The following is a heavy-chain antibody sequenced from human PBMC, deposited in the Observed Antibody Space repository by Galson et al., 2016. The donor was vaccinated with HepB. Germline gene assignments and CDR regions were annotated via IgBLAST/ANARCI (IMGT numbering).Heavy chain of an antibody. CDR3: ARTARWEATGGGWFDP. Sequence: TLSLTCTVSGGSISSSGYYWSWIRQHPGKGLEWIGYIYYSGSTYYNPSLKSRVIISVDTSKNQFSLKLSSVTAADTAVYYCARTARWEATGGGWFDPWGQGTLVTVSP. V-gene: IGHV4-31*03. D-gene: IGHD3-16*01. J-gene: IGHJ5*02. CDR1: GGSISSSGYY. CDR2: IYYSGST.